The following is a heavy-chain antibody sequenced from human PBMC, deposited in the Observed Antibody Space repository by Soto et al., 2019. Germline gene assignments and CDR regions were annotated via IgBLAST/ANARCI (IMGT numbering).Heavy chain of an antibody. CDR3: ARAGGYGYGAQTFDY. V-gene: IGHV3-33*01. CDR2: IWYDGTNT. J-gene: IGHJ4*02. CDR1: GFTFSGYA. Sequence: QVQLVESGGGVVQPGRSLRLSCAASGFTFSGYAMHWVRQAPGKGLEGVAVIWYDGTNTYYGDSVKGRFTVSRDNSKNTLWLQMSSLRVEDTAVYYCARAGGYGYGAQTFDYWGQGTLVTVSS. D-gene: IGHD5-18*01.